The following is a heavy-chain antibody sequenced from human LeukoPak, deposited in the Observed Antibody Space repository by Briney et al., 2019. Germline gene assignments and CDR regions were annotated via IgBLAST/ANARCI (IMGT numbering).Heavy chain of an antibody. D-gene: IGHD2-2*01. V-gene: IGHV4-38-2*02. CDR2: IYHSGST. CDR3: ARDPDIVVVPAAG. Sequence: SETLSLTCTVSGYSISSGYYWGWIRQPTGKGLAWIGSIYHSGSTYYNPSLKSRVTISVDTSKNQFSLKLSSVTAADTAVYYCARDPDIVVVPAAGWGQGTLVTVSS. J-gene: IGHJ4*02. CDR1: GYSISSGYY.